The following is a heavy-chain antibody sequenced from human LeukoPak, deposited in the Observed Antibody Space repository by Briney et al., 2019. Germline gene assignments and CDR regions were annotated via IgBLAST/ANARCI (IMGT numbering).Heavy chain of an antibody. J-gene: IGHJ4*02. CDR2: ISPSGSS. CDR1: GGSINSGPYY. CDR3: ARDSYYRETFDY. D-gene: IGHD3-22*01. Sequence: SETLSLTCTVSGGSINSGPYYWTWIRQPAGKGLEWIGRISPSGSSNYNPSLQSRVTMSVDTSKRQFSLSLSSVTAADTAVYYCARDSYYRETFDYWGQGTLVAVSS. V-gene: IGHV4-61*02.